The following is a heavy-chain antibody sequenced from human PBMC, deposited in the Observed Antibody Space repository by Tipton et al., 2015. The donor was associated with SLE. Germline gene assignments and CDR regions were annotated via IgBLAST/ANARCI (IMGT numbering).Heavy chain of an antibody. CDR1: GVSISTYY. V-gene: IGHV4-59*06. CDR3: ARSTDQNWFDP. CDR2: IYYGGGT. J-gene: IGHJ5*02. Sequence: TLSLTCSVSGVSISTYYWSWIRQSPGEGLEWIGNIYYGGGTYYNPSLESRVTISLDTSKNQFSLKLNSVTAADTAVYYCARSTDQNWFDPWGQGTLVTVSS. D-gene: IGHD2-2*01.